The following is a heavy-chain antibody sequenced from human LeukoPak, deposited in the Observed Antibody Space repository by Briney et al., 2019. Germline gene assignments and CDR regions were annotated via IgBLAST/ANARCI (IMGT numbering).Heavy chain of an antibody. CDR1: GFTFTTYA. CDR2: ITSSGDTT. D-gene: IGHD1-14*01. CDR3: ATGLHNRIFDY. V-gene: IGHV3-23*01. J-gene: IGHJ4*02. Sequence: GGSLRLSCAASGFTFTTYAMNWVRQAPGKGLEWVSSITSSGDTTKYADSVKGRFTISRDNSKNTLYLQMNSLRADDTAVYYCATGLHNRIFDYWGQGTLVTVSS.